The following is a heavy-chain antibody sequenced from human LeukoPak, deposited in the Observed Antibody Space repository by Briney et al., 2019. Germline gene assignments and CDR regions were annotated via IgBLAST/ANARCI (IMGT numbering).Heavy chain of an antibody. CDR1: GFTFSDYY. V-gene: IGHV3-11*04. Sequence: GGSLRLSCVASGFTFSDYYMSWIRQAPGKGLEWVSYISSSSSTIYYADSVKGRFTISRDNAKNSLYLQMNSLRAEDTAVYYCASLTRDKTDYVWGSYRIFDYWGQGTLVTVSS. D-gene: IGHD3-16*02. J-gene: IGHJ4*02. CDR2: ISSSSSTI. CDR3: ASLTRDKTDYVWGSYRIFDY.